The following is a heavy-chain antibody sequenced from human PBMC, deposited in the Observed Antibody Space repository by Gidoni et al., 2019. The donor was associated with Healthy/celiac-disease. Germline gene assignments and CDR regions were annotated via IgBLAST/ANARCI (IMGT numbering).Heavy chain of an antibody. Sequence: EVQLVESGGGLVKPGGSLRLSCAASGFTFSSYSMNWVRQAPGKGLEWVSSISSSSSYIYYADSVKGRFTISRDNAKNSLYLQMNSLRAEDTAVYYCARDRGKAVAGIVYWGQGTLVTVSS. CDR1: GFTFSSYS. J-gene: IGHJ4*02. V-gene: IGHV3-21*01. D-gene: IGHD6-19*01. CDR2: ISSSSSYI. CDR3: ARDRGKAVAGIVY.